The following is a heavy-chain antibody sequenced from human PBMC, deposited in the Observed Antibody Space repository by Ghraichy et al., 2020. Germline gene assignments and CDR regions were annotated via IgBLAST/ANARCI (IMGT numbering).Heavy chain of an antibody. D-gene: IGHD6-19*01. CDR2: IKQDGSEK. CDR3: ARDTSQWLDY. V-gene: IGHV3-7*01. Sequence: SCEASGFSFSRYWMSWVRQAPGKGLEWVANIKQDGSEKYYVDSVKGRFTISRDTAKNSLFLQMNSLRAEDTAVYYCARDTSQWLDYWGQGTLVTVSS. J-gene: IGHJ4*02. CDR1: GFSFSRYW.